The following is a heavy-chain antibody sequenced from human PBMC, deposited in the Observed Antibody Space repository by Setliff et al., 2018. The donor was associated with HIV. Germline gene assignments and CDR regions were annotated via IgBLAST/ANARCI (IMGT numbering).Heavy chain of an antibody. Sequence: PGGSLRLSCAASGFTFSRYSMNWVRQAPGKGLEWLSYINGGGTTIYYADSVKGRFTISRDNAKNSVYLQIDSLRVEDTAVYYCARDRGYDLDYFDYWGQGTLVTVSS. CDR1: GFTFSRYS. CDR2: INGGGTTI. CDR3: ARDRGYDLDYFDY. V-gene: IGHV3-48*01. J-gene: IGHJ4*02. D-gene: IGHD5-12*01.